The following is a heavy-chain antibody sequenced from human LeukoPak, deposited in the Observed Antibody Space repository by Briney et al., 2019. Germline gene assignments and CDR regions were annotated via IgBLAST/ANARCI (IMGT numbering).Heavy chain of an antibody. Sequence: ASVKVSCKASGYTFTSYYMHWVRQAPGQGLEWMGIINPSGGSTSYAQKFQGRVTMTRDTSTSTAYMELSSLRSEDTAVYYCARDTYSTSYYYGMDVWGQGTTVTVSS. D-gene: IGHD6-13*01. CDR2: INPSGGST. V-gene: IGHV1-46*01. CDR1: GYTFTSYY. J-gene: IGHJ6*02. CDR3: ARDTYSTSYYYGMDV.